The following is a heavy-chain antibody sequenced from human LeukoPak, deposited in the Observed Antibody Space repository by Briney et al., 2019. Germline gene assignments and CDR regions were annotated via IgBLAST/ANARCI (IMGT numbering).Heavy chain of an antibody. Sequence: GGSQRLSCAASGFTFSNAWMSWVRQAPGKGLEWVGRIKSKTGGGTTDYAAPVKGRFTISRDDSKNTLYLQMNSLKTEDTAVYYCTTDLGLNYYFDYWGQGTLVTVSS. CDR3: TTDLGLNYYFDY. J-gene: IGHJ4*02. CDR2: IKSKTGGGTT. V-gene: IGHV3-15*01. CDR1: GFTFSNAW. D-gene: IGHD7-27*01.